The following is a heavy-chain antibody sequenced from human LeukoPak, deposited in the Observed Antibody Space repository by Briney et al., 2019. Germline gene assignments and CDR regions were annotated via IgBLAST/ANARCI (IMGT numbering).Heavy chain of an antibody. D-gene: IGHD4-23*01. CDR3: TSLNDYGGNSYFES. V-gene: IGHV3-73*01. CDR2: IRTKANTYAT. J-gene: IGHJ4*02. Sequence: PGGSLKLSCAASGFPFSDSAVHWVRQASGKGLEWVGRIRTKANTYATVYTTSLKGRFTIPRDDSKNTAYLHMNSLKTEDTAVYYCTSLNDYGGNSYFESWGQGSLVTVSS. CDR1: GFPFSDSA.